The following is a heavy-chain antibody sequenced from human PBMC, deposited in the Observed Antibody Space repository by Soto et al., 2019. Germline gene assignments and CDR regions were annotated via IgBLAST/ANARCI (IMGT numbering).Heavy chain of an antibody. V-gene: IGHV3-13*01. J-gene: IGHJ4*02. CDR2: IGTAGDT. D-gene: IGHD3-10*01. Sequence: GGSLRLSCAASGFPFSSYDMHWVRQATGKGLEWVSAIGTAGDTYYPGSVKGRFTISRENAKNSLYLQMNSLRAGDTAVYYCARGRNSDYYGSGSYYRFDYWGQGTLVTVSS. CDR1: GFPFSSYD. CDR3: ARGRNSDYYGSGSYYRFDY.